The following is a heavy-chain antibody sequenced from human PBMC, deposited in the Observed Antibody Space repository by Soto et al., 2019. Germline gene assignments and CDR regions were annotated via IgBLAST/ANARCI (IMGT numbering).Heavy chain of an antibody. CDR1: GYTFTGYY. J-gene: IGHJ4*02. D-gene: IGHD3-22*01. Sequence: QVHLVQSGAEVQKPGASVKVSCKASGYTFTGYYMHWVRQVPGQGLEWMGWINPKSGGTKYAQKFQGRVTMTRDTSISTAFMELSRLRSNDTAVYYCARDIRREDSGGYDSRCLDWGQGTLVTVSS. V-gene: IGHV1-2*02. CDR2: INPKSGGT. CDR3: ARDIRREDSGGYDSRCLD.